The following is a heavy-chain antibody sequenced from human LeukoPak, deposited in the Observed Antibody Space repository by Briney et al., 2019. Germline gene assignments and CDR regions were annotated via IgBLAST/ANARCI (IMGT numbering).Heavy chain of an antibody. CDR3: ASLKYSGTYYVDF. CDR1: GDSISSYY. CDR2: VHNSGST. J-gene: IGHJ4*02. D-gene: IGHD1-26*01. V-gene: IGHV4-59*01. Sequence: SETLSLTCIVFGDSISSYYWSWVRQPPGKGLEWIGYVHNSGSTNYNPSLKSRVTISVDTSRKQFFLRLASMTAADTAVYYCASLKYSGTYYVDFWGPGTLVTVSS.